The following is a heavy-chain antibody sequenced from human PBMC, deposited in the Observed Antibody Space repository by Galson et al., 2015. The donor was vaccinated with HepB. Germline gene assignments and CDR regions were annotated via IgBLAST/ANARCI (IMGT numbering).Heavy chain of an antibody. V-gene: IGHV4-34*01. D-gene: IGHD6-6*01. CDR2: INHSGST. J-gene: IGHJ3*02. Sequence: ETLSLTCAVYGGSFSGYYWNWIRQPPGKGLEWIGEINHSGSTNYNPSLKSRVAMSVDTSKNQFSLKLRSVTAADTAVYYCARARAARPRGAFDIWGQGTMVTVSS. CDR3: ARARAARPRGAFDI. CDR1: GGSFSGYY.